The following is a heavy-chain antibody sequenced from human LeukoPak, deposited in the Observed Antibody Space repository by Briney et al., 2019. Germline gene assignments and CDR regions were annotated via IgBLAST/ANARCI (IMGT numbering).Heavy chain of an antibody. J-gene: IGHJ6*03. CDR2: IIPIFGTA. Sequence: SVKVSCKASGGTFSSYAISWVRQAPGQGLEWMGGIIPIFGTATYAQKFQGRVTITADESTSTAYMELSSLRSEDTAVYYCARDGIAARPHYYYYCMDVWGKGTTVTVSS. CDR3: ARDGIAARPHYYYYCMDV. V-gene: IGHV1-69*13. CDR1: GGTFSSYA. D-gene: IGHD6-6*01.